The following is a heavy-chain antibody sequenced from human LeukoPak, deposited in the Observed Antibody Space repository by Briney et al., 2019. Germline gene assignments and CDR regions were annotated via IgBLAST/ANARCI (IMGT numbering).Heavy chain of an antibody. J-gene: IGHJ3*02. CDR1: GGSITSYY. V-gene: IGHV4-59*01. D-gene: IGHD3-22*01. CDR2: IYHSGKT. Sequence: SETLSLTCTVSGGSITSYYWSWIRQSPGKGLEWIGYIYHSGKTNYNPSLKRRVSISIDTSKNLSSLRLTSVPATDTAVYYCASAPPLNYYDSSGSYSFGPDAFDIWGQGTLVTVS. CDR3: ASAPPLNYYDSSGSYSFGPDAFDI.